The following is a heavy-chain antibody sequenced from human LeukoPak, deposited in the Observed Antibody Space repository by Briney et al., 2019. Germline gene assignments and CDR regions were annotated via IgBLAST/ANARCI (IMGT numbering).Heavy chain of an antibody. Sequence: GGSLRLSCAASGFTFSSYSMGWVRQAPGKGLEWVSAINSGGTPYYADSVKGRFTISRDNSKNTLYLQMNSLRAEDTAVYYCNCGYSYGYEKYYFDYWGQGTLVTVSS. CDR1: GFTFSSYS. J-gene: IGHJ4*02. CDR3: NCGYSYGYEKYYFDY. V-gene: IGHV3-23*01. D-gene: IGHD5-18*01. CDR2: INSGGTP.